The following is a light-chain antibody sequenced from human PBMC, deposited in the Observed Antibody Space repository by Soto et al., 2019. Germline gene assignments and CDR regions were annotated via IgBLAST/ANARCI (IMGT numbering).Light chain of an antibody. CDR3: LHAGLFPYS. V-gene: IGKV1-6*01. J-gene: IGKJ2*03. Sequence: AIQMTQSPSALSASVGDTVTFTCRASQAIRNDLGWFQQRPGKPPKLLIYGISILQTGVPSRFSGSGSGTDFTLTISSLQPEDFATYYCLHAGLFPYSFGQGTRLEI. CDR1: QAIRND. CDR2: GIS.